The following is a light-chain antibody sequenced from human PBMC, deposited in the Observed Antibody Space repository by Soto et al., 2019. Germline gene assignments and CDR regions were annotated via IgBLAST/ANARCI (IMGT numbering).Light chain of an antibody. J-gene: IGKJ1*01. CDR3: QQYDTSSWT. Sequence: ITCLGRQDIDNYLAWFQQKPGKAPTVLIYDASGLVSGVPQTFSGSGSETEFTLTISSVQLDDFATYFCQQYDTSSWTFGQGTKVDIK. V-gene: IGKV1-16*01. CDR1: QDIDNY. CDR2: DAS.